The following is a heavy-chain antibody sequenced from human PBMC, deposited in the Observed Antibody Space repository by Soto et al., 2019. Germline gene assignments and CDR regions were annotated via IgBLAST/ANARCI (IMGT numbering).Heavy chain of an antibody. CDR2: VYSGGGT. Sequence: PSETLSLTCTVSGGSLRGYSWSWIRQSPGKGLEWIGYVYSGGGTNYSPSFMGRVTISVDTTDNQFSLKLNSVTAADTAVYYCGREKPPMSPHYFSYGRAVGGQGATVTVS. D-gene: IGHD3-3*01. CDR3: GREKPPMSPHYFSYGRAV. CDR1: GGSLRGYS. J-gene: IGHJ6*02. V-gene: IGHV4-59*01.